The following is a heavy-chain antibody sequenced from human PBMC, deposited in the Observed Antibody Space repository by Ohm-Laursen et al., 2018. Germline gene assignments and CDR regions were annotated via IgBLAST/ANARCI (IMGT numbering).Heavy chain of an antibody. CDR2: MNPNSGNT. Sequence: AAVKVSCKASGYTFTTYDITWVRQAAGQGPEWMGWMNPNSGNTGYAQKFRDRVTMTSDTSISTAYMELYGLTSEDTAAYYCARAVRNQLVSDYWGQGTLVTVSS. J-gene: IGHJ4*02. CDR1: GYTFTTYD. V-gene: IGHV1-8*02. D-gene: IGHD1-1*01. CDR3: ARAVRNQLVSDY.